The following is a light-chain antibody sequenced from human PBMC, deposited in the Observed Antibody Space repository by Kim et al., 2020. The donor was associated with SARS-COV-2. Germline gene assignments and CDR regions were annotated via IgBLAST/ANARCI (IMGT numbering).Light chain of an antibody. CDR3: QQYGSLIT. V-gene: IGKV3-20*01. J-gene: IGKJ5*01. CDR2: STS. Sequence: EIVLTQSPGTLSLSPGERVTLSCRASQSVSSSYLAWYQQKPGQAPRLVIYSTSSRATGIPDRFSGSGSGTDFTLTISRLEPEDSAVYYCQQYGSLITFGQGTRLEIK. CDR1: QSVSSSY.